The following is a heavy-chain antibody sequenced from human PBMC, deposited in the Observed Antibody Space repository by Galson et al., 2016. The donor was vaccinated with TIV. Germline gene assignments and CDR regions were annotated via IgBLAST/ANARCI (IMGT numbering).Heavy chain of an antibody. CDR3: ARTPDYYGTSHSHFDH. V-gene: IGHV2-70*11. J-gene: IGHJ4*02. Sequence: PALVKPTQTLTLTCTFSGFSLNSNGMCVNWIRQPPGKALGWLARIDWDDDKYYSPFLKTRLTISKDTSKNQVVLTLTDMDPVDTATYYCARTPDYYGTSHSHFDHWGQGTLVTVSS. CDR2: IDWDDDK. D-gene: IGHD3-10*01. CDR1: GFSLNSNGMC.